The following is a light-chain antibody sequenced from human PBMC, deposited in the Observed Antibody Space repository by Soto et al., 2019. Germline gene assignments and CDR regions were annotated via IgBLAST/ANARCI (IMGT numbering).Light chain of an antibody. J-gene: IGLJ2*01. CDR1: YIGSKN. CDR3: QVWDSSTVI. CDR2: RDS. Sequence: SYELTQPLSVSVALGQTARITCGGNYIGSKNGHWYQQKQGQAPVVVLYRDSNRPSGIPERSSGSNSGNTATMTIPRAQAGDDADYYCQVWDSSTVIFGGGTKLTVL. V-gene: IGLV3-9*01.